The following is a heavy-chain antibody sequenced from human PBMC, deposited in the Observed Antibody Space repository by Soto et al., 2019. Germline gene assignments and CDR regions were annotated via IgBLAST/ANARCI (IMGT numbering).Heavy chain of an antibody. CDR3: ASGPTLTTHFDY. Sequence: QVQLQESGPGLVKPSQTLSLTCTVSGGSISSGGYYWSWIRQHPGKGLEWIGYIYYSGSTYYNPSLKSRGTISVDTSKNKFSLKLSSVTAADTAVYYCASGPTLTTHFDYWGQGPMVTVS. D-gene: IGHD4-17*01. J-gene: IGHJ4*02. V-gene: IGHV4-31*03. CDR2: IYYSGST. CDR1: GGSISSGGYY.